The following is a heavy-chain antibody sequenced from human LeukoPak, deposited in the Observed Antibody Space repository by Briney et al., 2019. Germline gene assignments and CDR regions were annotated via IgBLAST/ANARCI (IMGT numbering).Heavy chain of an antibody. CDR3: ARGGCSGGSCREGYFDY. Sequence: SETLSLTCTVSGGSISSHYWSWIRQPPGKGLEWIGYIDYIGSANYNPSLKSRVTISVDTSKNQFSLNLNSVTAADTAVYHCARGGCSGGSCREGYFDYWGQGTLVTVSS. CDR1: GGSISSHY. D-gene: IGHD2-15*01. J-gene: IGHJ4*02. V-gene: IGHV4-59*11. CDR2: IDYIGSA.